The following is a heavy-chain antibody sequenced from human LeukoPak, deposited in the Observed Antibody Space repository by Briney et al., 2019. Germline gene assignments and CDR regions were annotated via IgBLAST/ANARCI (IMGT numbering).Heavy chain of an antibody. V-gene: IGHV3-66*01. J-gene: IGHJ4*02. D-gene: IGHD3-3*01. CDR3: ASTIFGVVSN. CDR1: GFTVSRNY. Sequence: GRSLRLSCAASGFTVSRNYMSWVRQAPGKGLEWVSVIYSGGSTYYADSVKGRFTISRDNSKNTLYLQMKSLRAEDMAVYDCASTIFGVVSNWGQGTLVTVSS. CDR2: IYSGGST.